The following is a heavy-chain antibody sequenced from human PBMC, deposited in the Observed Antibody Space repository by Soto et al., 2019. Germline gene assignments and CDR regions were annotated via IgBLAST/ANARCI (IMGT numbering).Heavy chain of an antibody. V-gene: IGHV4-61*01. J-gene: IGHJ4*02. D-gene: IGHD1-1*01. CDR1: GGSVSGGSYY. CDR2: IYYSGST. Sequence: SETLSLTCTVSGGSVSGGSYYWSWIRQPPGKGLEWIGYIYYSGSTNYNPSLKSRVTISVDTSKNQFSLKLSSVTAADTAVYYCARETSGNTIDSWGQGNLVTVSS. CDR3: ARETSGNTIDS.